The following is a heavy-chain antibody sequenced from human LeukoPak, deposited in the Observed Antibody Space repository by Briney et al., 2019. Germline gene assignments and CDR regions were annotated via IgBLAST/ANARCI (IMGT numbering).Heavy chain of an antibody. Sequence: PSETLSLTCSVSGGSISSSNYYWSWIRQPPGKGLEWIGYIYYSGSTNYNPSLKSRVTISVDTSKNQFSLKLSSVTAADTAVYYCARVTSLDSSGYYYLYYYYYMDVWGKGTTVTISS. CDR3: ARVTSLDSSGYYYLYYYYYMDV. CDR1: GGSISSSNYY. CDR2: IYYSGST. J-gene: IGHJ6*03. D-gene: IGHD3-22*01. V-gene: IGHV4-61*01.